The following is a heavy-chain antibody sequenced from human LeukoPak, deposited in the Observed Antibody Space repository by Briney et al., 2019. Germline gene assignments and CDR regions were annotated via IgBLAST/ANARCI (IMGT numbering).Heavy chain of an antibody. CDR2: TDGSNT. V-gene: IGHV3-30-3*01. CDR3: AKDLIAGPPDYFDY. D-gene: IGHD1-14*01. J-gene: IGHJ4*02. Sequence: GRSLRRSCAASGFTFTIYAIHWVRQAPGKGLEWVAVTDGSNTFYADSVKGRFSLSSDNSKNTLYLQMNSLRAEDTAVYYCAKDLIAGPPDYFDYWGQGTLVTVSS. CDR1: GFTFTIYA.